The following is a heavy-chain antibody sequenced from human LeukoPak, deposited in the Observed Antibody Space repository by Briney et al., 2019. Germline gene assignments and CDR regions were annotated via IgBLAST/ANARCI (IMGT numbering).Heavy chain of an antibody. Sequence: GGSLRLSCAASGFTFRDYTMIWVRQAPGKGLEWVSSITSSGSSKYYTDSVKGRFTISRDNAKNSLFLQMNSVRAEDTAIYYCARDLGWFHFDSWGQGTLVTVSS. D-gene: IGHD2-15*01. CDR1: GFTFRDYT. V-gene: IGHV3-21*01. J-gene: IGHJ4*02. CDR2: ITSSGSSK. CDR3: ARDLGWFHFDS.